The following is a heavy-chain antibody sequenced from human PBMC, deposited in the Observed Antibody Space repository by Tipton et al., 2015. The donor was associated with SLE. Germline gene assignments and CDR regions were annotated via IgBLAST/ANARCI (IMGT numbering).Heavy chain of an antibody. Sequence: QLVQSGAEVKKPGASVKVSCKASGYTFTGYYMHWVRQAPGQGLEWMGWINPNSGGTNYAQKFQGRVTMTRDTTISTACMELSRLRSDDTDVYYCATTFDSSGYHDAFDIWGQGTIVPVSS. CDR3: ATTFDSSGYHDAFDI. CDR2: INPNSGGT. D-gene: IGHD3-22*01. J-gene: IGHJ3*02. V-gene: IGHV1-2*02. CDR1: GYTFTGYY.